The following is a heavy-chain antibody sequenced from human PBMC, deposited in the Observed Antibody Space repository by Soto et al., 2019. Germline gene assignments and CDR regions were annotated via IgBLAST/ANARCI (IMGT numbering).Heavy chain of an antibody. Sequence: SETLSLTCSVSCGSVINKTYYWSWIRQPPGKRLEWIGYVYYSGTTNYNPSLKSRVTISVDLSKNQFSLRQSSVTTADTALYYCARTTAVPNTLRSRYFFDYWGQGTLVTVSS. V-gene: IGHV4-61*01. CDR3: ARTTAVPNTLRSRYFFDY. D-gene: IGHD4-17*01. CDR1: CGSVINKTYY. CDR2: VYYSGTT. J-gene: IGHJ4*02.